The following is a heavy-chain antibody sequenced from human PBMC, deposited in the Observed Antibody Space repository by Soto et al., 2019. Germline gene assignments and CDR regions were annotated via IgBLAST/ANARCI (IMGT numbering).Heavy chain of an antibody. CDR1: GFTFSSYG. CDR2: ISYDGSNN. CDR3: GTGEIGGAHKEDYRDFEI. J-gene: IGHJ2*01. D-gene: IGHD3-16*01. V-gene: IGHV3-30*03. Sequence: QVQLVESGGGVVQPGRSLRLSCAASGFTFSSYGMHWVRQAPGKGLEWVAIISYDGSNNYYADSVKGRFTISRDNSKNTLYLPTNCLMAEDTGGNSWGTGEIGGAHKEDYRDFEIWGWSTRVTVTS.